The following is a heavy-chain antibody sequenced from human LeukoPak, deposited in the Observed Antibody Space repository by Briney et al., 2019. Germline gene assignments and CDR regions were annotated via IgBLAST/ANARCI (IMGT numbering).Heavy chain of an antibody. V-gene: IGHV3-21*01. J-gene: IGHJ3*02. CDR1: GFTFSSYG. D-gene: IGHD3-22*01. CDR2: ISSSSSYI. Sequence: GGSLRLSCAASGFTFSSYGMNWVRQAPGKGLEWVSSISSSSSYIYYADSVKGRFTISRDNAKNSLYLQMNSLRAEDTAVYYCARALNSYDSSGSDAFDIWGQGTMVTVSS. CDR3: ARALNSYDSSGSDAFDI.